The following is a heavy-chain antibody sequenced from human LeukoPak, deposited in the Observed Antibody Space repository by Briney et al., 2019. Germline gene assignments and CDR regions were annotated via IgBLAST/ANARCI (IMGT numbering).Heavy chain of an antibody. J-gene: IGHJ3*02. CDR3: ARERCSSTNCYDAFDI. CDR2: IHPNGGST. Sequence: WASVKVSCKASGYTFTSYYIHWVRQAPGRGLEWMGIIHPNGGSTSYSQRFQGRVSTTRDMSTSTVYMELSSLTSEDTAVYYCARERCSSTNCYDAFDIWGQGTMVTVPS. D-gene: IGHD2-2*01. V-gene: IGHV1-46*01. CDR1: GYTFTSYY.